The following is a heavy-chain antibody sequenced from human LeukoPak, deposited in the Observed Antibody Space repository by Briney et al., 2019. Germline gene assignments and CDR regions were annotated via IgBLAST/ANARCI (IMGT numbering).Heavy chain of an antibody. CDR2: MNPNSGNT. CDR3: ARLGVQLSSAEYFQH. D-gene: IGHD6-13*01. J-gene: IGHJ1*01. V-gene: IGHV1-8*03. CDR1: GYTFTDYY. Sequence: ASVKVSCKASGYTFTDYYIRWVRQAPGQGLEWMGWMNPNSGNTGYAQKFQGRVTITRNTSISTAYMELSSLRSEDTAVYYCARLGVQLSSAEYFQHWGQGTLVTVSS.